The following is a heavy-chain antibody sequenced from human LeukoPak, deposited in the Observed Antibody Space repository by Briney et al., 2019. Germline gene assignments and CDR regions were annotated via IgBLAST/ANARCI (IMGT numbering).Heavy chain of an antibody. J-gene: IGHJ4*02. V-gene: IGHV3-23*01. D-gene: IGHD2-21*02. CDR2: LSGSGGRT. CDR3: AKDPTYRNVVATYFDY. Sequence: PGGSLRLSCAASGFTFSSYAMSWVRQAPGKGLEWVSALSGSGGRTYYADSVRGGFTISRDNSKNTLYLQMNSLRAEDTAVYYCAKDPTYRNVVATYFDYWSQGTLVTVSS. CDR1: GFTFSSYA.